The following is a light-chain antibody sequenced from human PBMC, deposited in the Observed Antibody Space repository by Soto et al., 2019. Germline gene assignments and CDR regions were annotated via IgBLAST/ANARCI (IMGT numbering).Light chain of an antibody. CDR1: SSNIGAGYD. J-gene: IGLJ2*01. V-gene: IGLV1-40*01. CDR2: ANN. CDR3: QSYDSSLSGVV. Sequence: QSVLTQPPSVSGAPGQRVTISCTGRSSNIGAGYDAHWYQHLPGTAPKLLIYANNIRPSGVPDRISGSKSGTSASLAITGLQAEDEADYYCQSYDSSLSGVVFGGGTKVTVL.